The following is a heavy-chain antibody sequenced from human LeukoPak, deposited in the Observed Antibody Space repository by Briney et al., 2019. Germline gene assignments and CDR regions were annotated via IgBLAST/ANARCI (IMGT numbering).Heavy chain of an antibody. D-gene: IGHD2-21*02. CDR2: INAGNGNT. Sequence: GASVKVSCKASGYTFTSYAMHWVRQAPGQRLEWMGWINAGNGNTKYSQKFQGRVTITRDTSASTAYMELSSLRSVDTAVYYCARVPHIVVVTGYPDWGQGTLVTVSS. CDR3: ARVPHIVVVTGYPD. CDR1: GYTFTSYA. J-gene: IGHJ4*02. V-gene: IGHV1-3*01.